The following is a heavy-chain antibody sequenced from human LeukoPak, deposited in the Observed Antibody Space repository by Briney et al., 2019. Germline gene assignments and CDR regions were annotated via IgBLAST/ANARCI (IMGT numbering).Heavy chain of an antibody. CDR3: ATRPTVGGTTPTFDH. D-gene: IGHD1-26*01. CDR1: EFTFSSYE. J-gene: IGHJ4*02. CDR2: ISGTGGST. Sequence: GGSLRLSCAASEFTFSSYEVNWVRQAPGRGLEWVSAISGTGGSTYYADSVKGRFTISRDNAKNALYLQMNTLRAEDTAIYSCATRPTVGGTTPTFDHWGQGTPVTVSS. V-gene: IGHV3-23*01.